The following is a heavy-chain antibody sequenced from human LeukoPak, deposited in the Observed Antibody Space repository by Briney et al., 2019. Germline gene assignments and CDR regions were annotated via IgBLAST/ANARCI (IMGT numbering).Heavy chain of an antibody. J-gene: IGHJ4*02. CDR3: ARDPVVRGIIRGPTGFDY. Sequence: GGSLRLSCAASGFTFSSYWTHWVRQTPGKGLVWVSRINSDGDNTPYADSVKGRFTISRDNAKNTLYLQMNSLRADDTAVYYCARDPVVRGIIRGPTGFDYWGQGTLVTVSS. CDR2: INSDGDNT. D-gene: IGHD3-10*01. CDR1: GFTFSSYW. V-gene: IGHV3-74*01.